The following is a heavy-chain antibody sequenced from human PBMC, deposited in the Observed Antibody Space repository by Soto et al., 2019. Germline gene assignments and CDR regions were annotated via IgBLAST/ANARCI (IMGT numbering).Heavy chain of an antibody. CDR2: IYYSGST. D-gene: IGHD2-15*01. J-gene: IGHJ4*02. CDR3: ARGLCSGGSCYSDDY. Sequence: SETLSLTCTVSGGSISSGGYYWSWIRQHPGKGLEWIGYIYYSGSTYYNPSLKSRVTISVDTSKNQFSLKLSSVTAADTAVYYCARGLCSGGSCYSDDYWGQGTLVTVSS. V-gene: IGHV4-31*03. CDR1: GGSISSGGYY.